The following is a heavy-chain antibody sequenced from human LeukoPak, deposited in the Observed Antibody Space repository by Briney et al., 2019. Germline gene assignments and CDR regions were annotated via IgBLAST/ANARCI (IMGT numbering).Heavy chain of an antibody. CDR1: GGTFSTYA. D-gene: IGHD3-10*01. CDR3: ASPPSGDVGSFEC. J-gene: IGHJ4*02. CDR2: IVPMFNTT. V-gene: IGHV1-69*13. Sequence: SVKVSRKASGGTFSTYAISWVRQAPGQGLEWMGGIVPMFNTTNYAQKFQGRVTITADESTSTAYMELSSLRSDDTAVYYCASPPSGDVGSFECWGQGSLVTVSS.